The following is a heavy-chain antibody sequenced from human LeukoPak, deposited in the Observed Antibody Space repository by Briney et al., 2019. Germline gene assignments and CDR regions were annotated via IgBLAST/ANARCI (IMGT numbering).Heavy chain of an antibody. CDR3: GIRDTSDYYVF. D-gene: IGHD3-22*01. J-gene: IGHJ4*02. Sequence: GGSLRLSCTGSGFTFRTYAFSWVRQAPGKGLEWVSATGSNGVTYYADSVKGRFTISRDNSNNALYLQMNGLRADDTAVYYCGIRDTSDYYVFWGQGTLVTVSS. CDR1: GFTFRTYA. V-gene: IGHV3-23*01. CDR2: TGSNGVT.